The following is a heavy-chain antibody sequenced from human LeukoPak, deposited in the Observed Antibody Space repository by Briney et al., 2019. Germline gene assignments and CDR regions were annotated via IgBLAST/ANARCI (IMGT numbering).Heavy chain of an antibody. D-gene: IGHD3-9*01. CDR1: GFTLSSYW. V-gene: IGHV3-7*01. Sequence: GGSLRLSCAASGFTLSSYWMSWVRQAPGKGLEWVANIKQDGSEKYYVDSVKGRFTISRDNAKNSLYLQMNSLRAEDTAVYYCAREPNYYDILTGYYFRYFDYWGQGTLVTVSS. CDR2: IKQDGSEK. J-gene: IGHJ4*02. CDR3: AREPNYYDILTGYYFRYFDY.